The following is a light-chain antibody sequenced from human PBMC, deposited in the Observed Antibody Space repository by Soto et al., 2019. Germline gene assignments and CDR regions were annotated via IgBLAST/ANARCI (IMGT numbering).Light chain of an antibody. CDR3: QQYNNWPPLT. J-gene: IGKJ4*01. V-gene: IGKV3-15*01. Sequence: EIVMTQSPATLSVSPGERAILSCRASKNVNNNLAWYHQKPGKAPRLIIFGAYTRATGTPARFSGSGSGTEFTISIRSLQSEEFAIYYCQQYNNWPPLTFGGGTKVEIK. CDR2: GAY. CDR1: KNVNNN.